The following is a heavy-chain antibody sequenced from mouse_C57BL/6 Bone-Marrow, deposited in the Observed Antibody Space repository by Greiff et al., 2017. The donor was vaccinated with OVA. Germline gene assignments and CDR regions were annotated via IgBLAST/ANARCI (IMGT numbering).Heavy chain of an antibody. V-gene: IGHV14-4*01. CDR1: GFNIKDDY. D-gene: IGHD2-3*01. CDR2: IDPENGDT. Sequence: VQLQQSGAELVRPGASVKLSCTASGFNIKDDYMHWVKQRPEQGLEWIGWIDPENGDTEYASKFQGKAPITADTSTNTACLQLSSLTSEDTAVYYCTTPDGYYYFDYWGQGTTLTVSS. CDR3: TTPDGYYYFDY. J-gene: IGHJ2*01.